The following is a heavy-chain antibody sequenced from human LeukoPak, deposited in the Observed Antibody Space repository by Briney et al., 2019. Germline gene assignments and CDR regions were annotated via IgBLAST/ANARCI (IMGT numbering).Heavy chain of an antibody. CDR1: GFTFSSYW. Sequence: GVSLRLSCAASGFTFSSYWMHWVRQAPGKGLVWVSRISSDGSSTSYADSVKGRFTISRDNAKNTLYLQMNSLRAEDTAVYYCARALGGWPDAFDIWGQGTMVTVSS. CDR3: ARALGGWPDAFDI. D-gene: IGHD6-19*01. V-gene: IGHV3-74*01. CDR2: ISSDGSST. J-gene: IGHJ3*02.